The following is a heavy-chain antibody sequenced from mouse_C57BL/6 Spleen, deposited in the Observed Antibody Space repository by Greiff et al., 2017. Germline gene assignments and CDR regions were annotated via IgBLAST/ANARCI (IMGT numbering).Heavy chain of an antibody. V-gene: IGHV1-82*01. CDR2: IYPGDGDT. CDR3: ARGELAY. J-gene: IGHJ3*01. Sequence: VQRVESGPELVKPGASVKISCKASGYAFSSSWMNWVKQRPGKGLEWIGRIYPGDGDTNYNGKFKGKATLTADKSSSTAYMQLSSLTSEDSAVYFCARGELAYWGQGTLVTVSA. CDR1: GYAFSSSW.